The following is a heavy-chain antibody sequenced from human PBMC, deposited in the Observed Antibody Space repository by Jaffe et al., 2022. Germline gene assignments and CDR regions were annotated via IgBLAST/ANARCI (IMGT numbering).Heavy chain of an antibody. Sequence: QLQLQESGPGLVKPSETLSLTCTVSGGSISSSSYYWGWIRQPPGKGLEWIGSIYYSGSTYYNPSLKSRVTISVDTSKNQFSLKLSSVTAADTAVYYCARQNLTYYDYIWGSYQTPYYFDYWGQGTLVTVSS. CDR3: ARQNLTYYDYIWGSYQTPYYFDY. D-gene: IGHD3-16*02. CDR1: GGSISSSSYY. CDR2: IYYSGST. J-gene: IGHJ4*02. V-gene: IGHV4-39*01.